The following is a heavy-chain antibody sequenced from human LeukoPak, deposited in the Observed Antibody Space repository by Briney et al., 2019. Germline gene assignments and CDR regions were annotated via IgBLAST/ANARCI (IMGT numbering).Heavy chain of an antibody. CDR2: IRSSGDST. V-gene: IGHV3-23*01. Sequence: GGSLRLSCAASGFTFSNYGMSWVRQAPGKGLEWVSSIRSSGDSTYYADSVKGRFTVSRDNSKNSLYLQMSSLTAADTAVYYCAKDRSIGTYYTFDHWGQGTLVTVSS. CDR3: AKDRSIGTYYTFDH. CDR1: GFTFSNYG. J-gene: IGHJ4*02. D-gene: IGHD1-26*01.